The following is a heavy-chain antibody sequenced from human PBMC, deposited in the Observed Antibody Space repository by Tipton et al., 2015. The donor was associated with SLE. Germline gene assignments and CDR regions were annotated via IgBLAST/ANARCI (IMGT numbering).Heavy chain of an antibody. CDR3: AVYCSSTSCSFDY. J-gene: IGHJ4*02. CDR1: GGAISSGRYY. CDR2: FYTSGST. V-gene: IGHV4-61*02. D-gene: IGHD2-2*01. Sequence: TLSLTCTVSGGAISSGRYYWSWIRQPAGKGLEWIGRFYTSGSTNYNPSLKSRVTISVDTSKNQFSLKLSSVTAADTAVYYCAVYCSSTSCSFDYWGQGTLVTVSS.